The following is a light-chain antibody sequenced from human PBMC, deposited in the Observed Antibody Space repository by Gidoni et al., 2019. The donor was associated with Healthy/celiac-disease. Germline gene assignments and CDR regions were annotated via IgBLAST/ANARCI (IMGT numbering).Light chain of an antibody. V-gene: IGKV3-20*01. Sequence: EIVLTQSPATLSFSPGERATLSCRASQSVSSSYLAWYQQKPGQAPRLRIYGASSRATGIPDRFSGSGSGTDFTLTISRLEPEDFAVYYCQQYGSSPFTFGPGTKVDIK. CDR3: QQYGSSPFT. J-gene: IGKJ3*01. CDR1: QSVSSSY. CDR2: GAS.